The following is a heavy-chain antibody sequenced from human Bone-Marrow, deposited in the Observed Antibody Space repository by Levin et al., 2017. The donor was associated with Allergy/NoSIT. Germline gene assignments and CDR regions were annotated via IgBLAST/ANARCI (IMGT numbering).Heavy chain of an antibody. D-gene: IGHD3-9*01. J-gene: IGHJ4*02. Sequence: SVKVSCKLSGGSFNTNAISWVRQAPGQGLEWMGGIVPIFDKSNYAQKFQDRVTITADESTTTAYMELSSLRSDDSALYYCAREKRYGDFEYWGQGTLVTVSS. CDR3: AREKRYGDFEY. CDR2: IVPIFDKS. V-gene: IGHV1-69*13. CDR1: GGSFNTNA.